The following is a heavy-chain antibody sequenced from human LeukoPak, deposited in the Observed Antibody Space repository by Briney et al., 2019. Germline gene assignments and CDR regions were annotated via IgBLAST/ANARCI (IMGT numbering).Heavy chain of an antibody. J-gene: IGHJ4*02. D-gene: IGHD6-19*01. CDR2: IRYDGSNK. V-gene: IGHV3-30*02. CDR3: AKSITSRPVAARILGY. CDR1: GFTFSSYG. Sequence: PGGSLRLSCAASGFTFSSYGMHWVRQAPGKGLEWVAFIRYDGSNKYYADSVKGRFTISRDNSKNTLYLQMNSLRAEDTAVYYCAKSITSRPVAARILGYWGQGTLVTVSS.